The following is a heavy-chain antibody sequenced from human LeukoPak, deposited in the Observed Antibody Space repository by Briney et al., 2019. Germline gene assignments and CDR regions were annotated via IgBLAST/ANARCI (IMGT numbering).Heavy chain of an antibody. CDR1: GGSISSSNW. CDR2: IYHSGST. CDR3: ARGSYYYDSSGYYSED. V-gene: IGHV4-4*02. J-gene: IGHJ4*02. D-gene: IGHD3-22*01. Sequence: PSETLSLTCAVSGGSISSSNWWSWVRQPPGKGLEWIGEIYHSGSTNYNPSLKGRVTISVDKSKNQFSLKLSSVTAADTAVYYCARGSYYYDSSGYYSEDWGQGTLVTVSS.